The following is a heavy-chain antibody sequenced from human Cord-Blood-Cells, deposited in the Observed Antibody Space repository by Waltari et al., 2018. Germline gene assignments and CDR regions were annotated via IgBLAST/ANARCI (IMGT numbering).Heavy chain of an antibody. CDR1: GGSFSGYY. CDR3: ARVTYDFWSGYYEYCQH. Sequence: QVQLQQWGAGLLKPSETLSLTCAVYGGSFSGYYWSWIRKPPGKGLEWIGEMNHSGSTNNNPALTSRFTISVDTSKNQFSLTRSSVTAADTAVYYCARVTYDFWSGYYEYCQHCGQGTLVTVSS. D-gene: IGHD3-3*01. V-gene: IGHV4-34*01. CDR2: MNHSGST. J-gene: IGHJ1*01.